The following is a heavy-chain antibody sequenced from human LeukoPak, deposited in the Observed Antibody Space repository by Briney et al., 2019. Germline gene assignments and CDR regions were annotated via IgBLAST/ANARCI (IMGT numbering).Heavy chain of an antibody. D-gene: IGHD3-10*01. CDR1: GGSISSSSYY. CDR2: IYYSGST. CDR3: ARLTMVRGVSLGFDY. Sequence: SETLSLTCTVSGGSISSSSYYWGWIRQPPGQGLEWIGRIYYSGSTYYNPSLKSRVTISVDTSKNQFSLKLSSVTAADTAVYYCARLTMVRGVSLGFDYWGQGTLVTVSS. J-gene: IGHJ4*02. V-gene: IGHV4-39*01.